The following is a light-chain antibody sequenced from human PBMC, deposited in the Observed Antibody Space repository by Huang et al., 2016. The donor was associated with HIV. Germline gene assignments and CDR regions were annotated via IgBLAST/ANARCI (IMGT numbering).Light chain of an antibody. Sequence: DIQVTQSPSSLSASVGDRVTITCRTSQRISSHLSWYQQKIGKGLKLLIYSSTVLQSGVPSRFTGSGSGTDFTLTINSLQPEDFATYYCQQTYSAPVTFGGGTRVEIK. CDR3: QQTYSAPVT. J-gene: IGKJ4*01. CDR1: QRISSH. V-gene: IGKV1-39*01. CDR2: SST.